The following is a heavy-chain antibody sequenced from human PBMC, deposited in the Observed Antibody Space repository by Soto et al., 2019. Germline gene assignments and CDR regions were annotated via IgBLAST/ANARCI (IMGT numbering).Heavy chain of an antibody. CDR3: ARDLGGETYFDY. V-gene: IGHV3-30-3*01. D-gene: IGHD2-21*01. Sequence: PGGSLRLSCAASGFTFSSYAMHWVRQAPGKGLEWVAVISYDGSNKYYADSVKGRFTISRDNSKNTLYLQMNSLRDEDTAVYYCARDLGGETYFDYWGQGTLVTVSS. J-gene: IGHJ4*02. CDR2: ISYDGSNK. CDR1: GFTFSSYA.